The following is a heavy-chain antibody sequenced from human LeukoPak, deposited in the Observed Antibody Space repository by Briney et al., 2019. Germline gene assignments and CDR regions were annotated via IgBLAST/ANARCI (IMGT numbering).Heavy chain of an antibody. CDR3: ARRNDFDI. CDR1: GGSISSYY. Sequence: PSETLSLTCTVSGGSISSYYWSWIRQPPGKGLEWIGYIYSSETTNYKPSLKSRVTISADTSKNQFSLKLTSVTAADTAIYYCARRNDFDIWGQRTMVTVSS. CDR2: IYSSETT. J-gene: IGHJ3*02. V-gene: IGHV4-4*08.